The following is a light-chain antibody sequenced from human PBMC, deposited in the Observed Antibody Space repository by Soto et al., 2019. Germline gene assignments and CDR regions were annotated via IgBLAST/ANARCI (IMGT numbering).Light chain of an antibody. CDR1: SSNIGAGYA. CDR2: DDT. Sequence: QSVLTQPPSVSGAPGQRVTISCTGSSSNIGAGYAVHWYQQIPGTAPKLLIHDDTDRPSGVPDRFSGSKSGNSASLAITGLQAEDEADYYCQTYDSSLSTSVVFGGGTKVTVL. CDR3: QTYDSSLSTSVV. J-gene: IGLJ2*01. V-gene: IGLV1-40*01.